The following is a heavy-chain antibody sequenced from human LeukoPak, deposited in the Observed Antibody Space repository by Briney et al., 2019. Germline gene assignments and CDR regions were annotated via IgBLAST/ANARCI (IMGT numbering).Heavy chain of an antibody. CDR2: ISSSGSTI. CDR1: GFTFSSYE. D-gene: IGHD3-10*01. J-gene: IGHJ4*02. CDR3: ARSSSPYGSGSYPQGY. Sequence: GGSLRLSCAASGFTFSSYEMNWVRQAPGKGLEWVSYISSSGSTIYYADSVKGRFAISRDNAKNSLYLQMNSLRAEDTAVYYCARSSSPYGSGSYPQGYWGQGTLVTVSS. V-gene: IGHV3-48*03.